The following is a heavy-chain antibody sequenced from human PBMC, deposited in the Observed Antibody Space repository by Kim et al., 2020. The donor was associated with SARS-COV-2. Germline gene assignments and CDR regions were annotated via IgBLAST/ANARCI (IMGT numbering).Heavy chain of an antibody. J-gene: IGHJ6*02. V-gene: IGHV3-11*06. CDR3: ARGLGFLDPYGMDV. D-gene: IGHD3-3*01. Sequence: DSVKGRFTNSRDNAKNSLYLQMNSLRAEDTAVYYCARGLGFLDPYGMDVWGQGTTVTVSS.